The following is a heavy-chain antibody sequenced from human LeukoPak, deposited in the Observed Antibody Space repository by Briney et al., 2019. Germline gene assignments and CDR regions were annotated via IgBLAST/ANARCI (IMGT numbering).Heavy chain of an antibody. CDR2: IYYSGST. CDR3: ARHVPTRSYYEDWFDP. D-gene: IGHD1-26*01. Sequence: SETLSLTCTVSGGSISSYYWSWIRQPPGKGLEWTGYIYYSGSTNYNPSLKSRVTISVATSKNQFSLKLSSVTAADTAVYCCARHVPTRSYYEDWFDPWGQGTLVTVSS. CDR1: GGSISSYY. J-gene: IGHJ5*02. V-gene: IGHV4-59*08.